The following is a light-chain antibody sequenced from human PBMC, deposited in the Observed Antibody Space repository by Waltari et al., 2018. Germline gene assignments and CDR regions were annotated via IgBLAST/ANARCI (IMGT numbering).Light chain of an antibody. Sequence: DIQMTQSPSSLSASVGDRVTITCRASENVNNYLNWYQQKPGKAPKLLIYKASTLQSRVPSRFSGSGSGTDYTFTISSLQSEDVATYYCQHGYGTPLTFGGGTKVEIK. CDR3: QHGYGTPLT. J-gene: IGKJ4*01. CDR2: KAS. CDR1: ENVNNY. V-gene: IGKV1-39*01.